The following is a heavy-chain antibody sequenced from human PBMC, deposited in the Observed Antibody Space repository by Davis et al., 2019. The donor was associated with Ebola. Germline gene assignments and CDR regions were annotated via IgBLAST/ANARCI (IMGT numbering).Heavy chain of an antibody. J-gene: IGHJ4*02. CDR3: ARDGAHLDY. V-gene: IGHV3-33*01. D-gene: IGHD3-16*01. CDR1: GFTFSSYG. CDR2: IWYDGSNK. Sequence: GESLKISCAASGFTFSSYGMHWVRQAPGKGLEWVAVIWYDGSNKYYADSVKGRFTISRDNSKNTLYLQMNSLRAEDTAVYYCARDGAHLDYWGQGTLVTVSS.